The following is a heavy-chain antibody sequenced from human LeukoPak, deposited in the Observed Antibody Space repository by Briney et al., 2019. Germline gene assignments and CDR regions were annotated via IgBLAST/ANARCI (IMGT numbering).Heavy chain of an antibody. CDR1: GGSISSYY. J-gene: IGHJ4*02. CDR2: IYTSGST. V-gene: IGHV4-4*07. D-gene: IGHD5-12*01. Sequence: SETLSLTCTVSGGSISSYYWGWIRQPAGKGLEWIGRIYTSGSTNYNPSLKSRVTMSVDTSKNQFSLKLSSVTAADTAVYYCARGVMGGYGKSYYFDYWGQGTQVTVSS. CDR3: ARGVMGGYGKSYYFDY.